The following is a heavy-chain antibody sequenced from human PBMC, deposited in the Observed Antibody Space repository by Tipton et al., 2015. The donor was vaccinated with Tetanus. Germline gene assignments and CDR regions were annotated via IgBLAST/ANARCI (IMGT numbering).Heavy chain of an antibody. CDR1: GYTFTGQY. CDR2: IDPNSGGT. D-gene: IGHD3-22*01. V-gene: IGHV1-2*02. J-gene: IGHJ6*02. CDR3: ARDRGDYIYYGMDV. Sequence: QLVQSGAEVKKPGASVKVSCKASGYTFTGQYMYWVRQAPGQGLEWMGWIDPNSGGTVYAQKFQGRVPMTRDTSFSTAYMELSRLSSDVAAVYYCARDRGDYIYYGMDVWGPGTTVTVSS.